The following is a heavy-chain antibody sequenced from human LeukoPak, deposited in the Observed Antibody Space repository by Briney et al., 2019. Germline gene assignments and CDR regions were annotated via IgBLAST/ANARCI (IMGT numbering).Heavy chain of an antibody. CDR2: ISGSGGST. D-gene: IGHD3-16*02. CDR3: AKPGITFGGVIVSRSYGMDV. CDR1: GFTFSSYA. Sequence: GGSLRLSRAASGFTFSSYAMSWVRQAPGKGLEWVSAISGSGGSTYYADSVKGRFTISRDNSKNTQYLQMNSLRAEDTAVYYCAKPGITFGGVIVSRSYGMDVWGQGTTVTVSS. J-gene: IGHJ6*02. V-gene: IGHV3-23*01.